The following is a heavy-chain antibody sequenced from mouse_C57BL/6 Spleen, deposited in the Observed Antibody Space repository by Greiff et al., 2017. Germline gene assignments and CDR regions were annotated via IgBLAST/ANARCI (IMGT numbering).Heavy chain of an antibody. CDR3: ARSGEYDYDAFAY. CDR1: GYTFTDYY. Sequence: QVHVKQSGAELVRPGASVKLSCKASGYTFTDYYINWVKQRPGQGLEWIARIYPGSGNTYYNEKFKGKATLTAEKSSSTAYMQLSSLTSEDSAVYFCARSGEYDYDAFAYWGQGTLVTVSA. V-gene: IGHV1-76*01. CDR2: IYPGSGNT. D-gene: IGHD2-4*01. J-gene: IGHJ3*01.